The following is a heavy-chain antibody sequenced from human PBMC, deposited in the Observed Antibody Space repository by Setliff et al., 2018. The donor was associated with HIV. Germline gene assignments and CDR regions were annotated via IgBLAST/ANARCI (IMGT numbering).Heavy chain of an antibody. V-gene: IGHV3-7*01. CDR1: GFRFRSYW. Sequence: GGSLRLSCAASGFRFRSYWMSWVRQAPGKGLESVANVKQDGTETLDVDSGKGRFTISRDNAKNSLYLQMNSLRAEETAVDYCARDRVVGATLDPLDLWGQGTMGTASS. CDR2: VKQDGTET. CDR3: ARDRVVGATLDPLDL. D-gene: IGHD1-26*01. J-gene: IGHJ3*01.